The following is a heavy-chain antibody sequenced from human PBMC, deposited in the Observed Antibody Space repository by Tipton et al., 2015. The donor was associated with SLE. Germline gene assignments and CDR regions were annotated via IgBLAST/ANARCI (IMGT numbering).Heavy chain of an antibody. CDR2: VSPSGGT. V-gene: IGHV4-61*02. Sequence: TLSLTCSVSGDSISSGFYYWSWIRQSAGKGLEWIGRVSPSGGTNYNPSLKSRVTMSVDTSRNQFSLNLSSLTAADTAVYFCARDKWGEYTASTGYFWSFDPWGQGIPVTVSS. CDR1: GDSISSGFYY. CDR3: ARDKWGEYTASTGYFWSFDP. J-gene: IGHJ5*02. D-gene: IGHD3-9*01.